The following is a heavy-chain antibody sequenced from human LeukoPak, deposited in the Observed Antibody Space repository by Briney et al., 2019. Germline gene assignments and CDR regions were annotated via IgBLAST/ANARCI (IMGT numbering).Heavy chain of an antibody. D-gene: IGHD3-10*01. V-gene: IGHV3-74*03. Sequence: GGSLRLSCAVSGFTFRSYWMHWVRQAPGKGLVWVSSIKSDGSSTTYADSVKGRFTISRDNAGNTLYLQMNSLRVEDTAVYYCARISTMVRHYWGQGTLVTVSS. CDR2: IKSDGSST. CDR1: GFTFRSYW. J-gene: IGHJ4*02. CDR3: ARISTMVRHY.